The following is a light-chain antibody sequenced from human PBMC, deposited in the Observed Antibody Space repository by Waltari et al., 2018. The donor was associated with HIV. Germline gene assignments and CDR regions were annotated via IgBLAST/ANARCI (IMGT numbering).Light chain of an antibody. CDR3: QSTDHDGTWV. J-gene: IGLJ3*02. Sequence: SYDLTQTPSVSVPPGQTARINCSRGALPKKYSSWYRQKAGQAPILLIYKDIWMPSGIPERISGSGSGTGVTLTITDVQAEDEGDYFCQSTDHDGTWVFGGGTKLTVL. CDR2: KDI. CDR1: ALPKKY. V-gene: IGLV3-25*03.